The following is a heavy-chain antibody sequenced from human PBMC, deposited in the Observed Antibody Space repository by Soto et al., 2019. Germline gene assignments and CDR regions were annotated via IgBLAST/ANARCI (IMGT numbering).Heavy chain of an antibody. CDR2: ISNDGSNK. J-gene: IGHJ4*02. V-gene: IGHV3-30*04. CDR1: GFTFSSYA. CDR3: ARNWNYAFDY. D-gene: IGHD1-7*01. Sequence: GGSLRLSCAASGFTFSSYAIHWVRQAPGKGLEWLALISNDGSNKYYADSAKGRFTISRDNSKNTLYLQVNSLRAEDTAVYYCARNWNYAFDYWGQGTLVTVSS.